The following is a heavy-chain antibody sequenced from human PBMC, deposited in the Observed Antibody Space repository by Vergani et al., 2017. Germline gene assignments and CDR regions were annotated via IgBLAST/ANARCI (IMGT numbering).Heavy chain of an antibody. CDR2: IRSKANSYAT. D-gene: IGHD6-19*01. CDR3: TRPLASIAVGGMDV. CDR1: GFTFSGSA. J-gene: IGHJ6*03. V-gene: IGHV3-73*02. Sequence: EVQLVESGGGLVQPGGSLKLSCAASGFTFSGSAMHWVRQASGKGLEWVGRIRSKANSYATAYAASVKGRFTISRDDSKNTAYLQMNSLKTEDTAXYYCTRPLASIAVGGMDVWGKGTTVTVSS.